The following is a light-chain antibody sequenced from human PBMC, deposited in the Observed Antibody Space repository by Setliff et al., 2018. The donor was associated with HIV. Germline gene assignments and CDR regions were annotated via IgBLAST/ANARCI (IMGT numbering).Light chain of an antibody. V-gene: IGLV1-47*01. J-gene: IGLJ1*01. Sequence: QSVLTQPTSASGTPGQRVTISCSGRSSNIGNNYVYWYQQIPGTAPTVLIYRNNKRPSGVPDRFSGSKSGTSASLAISGLRSEDEADYYCAVWDDSLSGYVFGTGTTVTV. CDR1: SSNIGNNY. CDR3: AVWDDSLSGYV. CDR2: RNN.